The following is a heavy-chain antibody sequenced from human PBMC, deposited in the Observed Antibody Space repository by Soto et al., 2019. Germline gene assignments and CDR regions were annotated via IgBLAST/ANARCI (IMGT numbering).Heavy chain of an antibody. CDR2: IYHSGST. D-gene: IGHD3-10*01. V-gene: IGHV4-30-2*01. CDR3: ARGPPFGY. J-gene: IGHJ4*02. Sequence: QLQLQESGSGQVKPSQTLSLTCAVSGGSISSGGYSWSWIRQPPGKGLEWIGYIYHSGSTYYNPSIKSRVTISVDRSKNQFSLKLSSVTAADTAVYYCARGPPFGYWGQGTLVTVSS. CDR1: GGSISSGGYS.